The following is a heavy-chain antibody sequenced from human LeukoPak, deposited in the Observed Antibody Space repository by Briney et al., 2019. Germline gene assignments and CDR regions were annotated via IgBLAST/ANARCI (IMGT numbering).Heavy chain of an antibody. CDR3: AREWAPYCSSTSCYGLGYYYYYMDV. Sequence: SETLSLTCTVSGGSISSYYWSWIRQPAGKGLEWIGRIYTSGSTNYNPSLTSRVTMSVDTSKNQFSLKLSSVTAADTAVYYCAREWAPYCSSTSCYGLGYYYYYMDVWGKGTTVTVSS. J-gene: IGHJ6*03. V-gene: IGHV4-4*07. CDR2: IYTSGST. CDR1: GGSISSYY. D-gene: IGHD2-2*01.